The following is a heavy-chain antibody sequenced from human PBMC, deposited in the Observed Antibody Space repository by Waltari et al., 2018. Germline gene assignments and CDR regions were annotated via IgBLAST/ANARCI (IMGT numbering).Heavy chain of an antibody. D-gene: IGHD2-15*01. CDR2: MYYTGTA. V-gene: IGHV4-59*01. CDR3: ARDYPAAHVFDY. Sequence: QVQLQESGPGLVKPSETLSLTCTVSGASITTYYYSWIRQSPGKGLQWIGSMYYTGTAYSNPSLKRRVTISLDPPKNQFSLSLTSVTTADTAVYYCARDYPAAHVFDYWGQGTVVAVSS. J-gene: IGHJ4*02. CDR1: GASITTYY.